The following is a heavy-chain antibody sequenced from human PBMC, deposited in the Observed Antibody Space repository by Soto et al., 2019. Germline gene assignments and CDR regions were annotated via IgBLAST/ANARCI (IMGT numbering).Heavy chain of an antibody. V-gene: IGHV3-48*01. Sequence: GGSLRLSCAASGFTFSSYSMNWVRQAPGKGLEWVSYISSSSSTIYYADSVKGRFTISRDNAKNSLYLQMNSLRAEDTAVYYCGMSGYYRYYYYMDVWGKGTTVTVSS. CDR2: ISSSSSTI. CDR1: GFTFSSYS. CDR3: GMSGYYRYYYYMDV. D-gene: IGHD3-3*01. J-gene: IGHJ6*03.